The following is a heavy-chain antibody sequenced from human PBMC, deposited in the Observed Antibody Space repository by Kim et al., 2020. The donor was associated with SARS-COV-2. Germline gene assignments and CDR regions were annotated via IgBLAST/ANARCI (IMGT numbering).Heavy chain of an antibody. J-gene: IGHJ6*02. D-gene: IGHD2-15*01. V-gene: IGHV3-23*01. CDR2: ISGSGVTP. CDR3: AKTGGGGSWPEATYYYGLDV. CDR1: GFSFKNFA. Sequence: GGSLRLSCVASGFSFKNFAISWVRQTPGKGLEWVSGISGSGVTPDYAESVKGRFTLSRDNSNNTVFLQMHSLRTEDAAVYFCAKTGGGGSWPEATYYYGLDVWGQGTTVIVS.